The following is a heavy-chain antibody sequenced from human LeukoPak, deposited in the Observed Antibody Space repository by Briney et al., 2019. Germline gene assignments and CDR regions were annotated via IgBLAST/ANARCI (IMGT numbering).Heavy chain of an antibody. CDR1: GYKLNNFY. CDR2: IYPGDSDI. J-gene: IGHJ4*02. V-gene: IGHV5-51*01. Sequence: GESLKISCQASGYKLNNFYIAWVRQMPGKGLEWVAIIYPGDSDIRYSPSIQGHVTISADKSTSTTFLQWTSLKASDTAMYYCARRHSDSLTGFDFWGQGTLVTVTS. D-gene: IGHD3-9*01. CDR3: ARRHSDSLTGFDF.